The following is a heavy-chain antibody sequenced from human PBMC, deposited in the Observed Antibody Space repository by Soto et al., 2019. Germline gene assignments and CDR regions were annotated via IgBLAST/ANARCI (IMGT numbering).Heavy chain of an antibody. Sequence: GGSLRLSCAASGFTFSTYWMHWLRQVPGKGPVWVSRINNDGSGTAYADSVRGRFTISRDNARNTFYLQMNSLRAEDTAVYYCARGGILTRGNFDFWGPGSLVTVSS. V-gene: IGHV3-74*01. CDR2: INNDGSGT. CDR1: GFTFSTYW. D-gene: IGHD3-9*01. CDR3: ARGGILTRGNFDF. J-gene: IGHJ4*02.